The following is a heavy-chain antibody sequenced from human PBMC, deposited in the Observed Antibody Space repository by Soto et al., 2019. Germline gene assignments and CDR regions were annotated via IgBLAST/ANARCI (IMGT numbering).Heavy chain of an antibody. J-gene: IGHJ5*02. CDR2: IYNSGIT. D-gene: IGHD3-3*01. CDR3: ARGVTVCGLVSRFWFDP. Sequence: SETLSLTCTVSGGSISGGDYSWSWVRQSPGKGLEWIGHIYNSGITYCNPSLKSRVVISIDTSRNQFSLRLNSLTAADRAVYFCARGVTVCGLVSRFWFDPWGQGTVVTVSS. CDR1: GGSISGGDYS. V-gene: IGHV4-30-4*01.